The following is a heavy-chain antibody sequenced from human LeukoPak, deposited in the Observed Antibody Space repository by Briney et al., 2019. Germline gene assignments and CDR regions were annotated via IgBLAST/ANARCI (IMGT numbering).Heavy chain of an antibody. Sequence: SVKVSCKASGGTFSSYAISWVRQAPGQGLEWMGRIIPIFGTANYAQKFQGRVTMTRDTSTSTVYMELSSLRSEDTAVYYCARDRFESKGRYYDFWSGNPHSDYWGQGTLVTVSS. J-gene: IGHJ4*02. CDR3: ARDRFESKGRYYDFWSGNPHSDY. D-gene: IGHD3-3*01. CDR1: GGTFSSYA. V-gene: IGHV1-69*05. CDR2: IIPIFGTA.